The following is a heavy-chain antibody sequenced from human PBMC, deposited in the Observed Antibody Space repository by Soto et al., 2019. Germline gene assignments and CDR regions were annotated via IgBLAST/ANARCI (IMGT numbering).Heavy chain of an antibody. CDR1: GFSLSTSGVG. CDR2: IYWDDSK. D-gene: IGHD3-9*01. V-gene: IGHV2-5*02. J-gene: IGHJ4*02. Sequence: QITLKESGPPLVRPTQTLTLTCAFSGFSLSTSGVGVGWFRRPRGKALEWLAVIYWDDSKHYSPSLRSRITITNATSKNQVVLTLTNMDPIDAGTYYCAHKGPEDWPLDYWGQGTLVTVSS. CDR3: AHKGPEDWPLDY.